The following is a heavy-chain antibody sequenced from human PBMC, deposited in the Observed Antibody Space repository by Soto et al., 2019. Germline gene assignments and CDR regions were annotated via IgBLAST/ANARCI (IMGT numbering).Heavy chain of an antibody. CDR2: IIPILTTP. V-gene: IGHV1-69*01. Sequence: QVQLVQSGAEVKKTGSSVKVSCKASGGTFSIYGFSWVRQAPGQGPEWIGGIIPILTTPNYAQKFQGRVTIVADESTTTVDRELSSLKFEDTAVYYCATSVGIAPTGEDGMDVWGQGTAGTVSS. CDR3: ATSVGIAPTGEDGMDV. D-gene: IGHD6-13*01. CDR1: GGTFSIYG. J-gene: IGHJ6*02.